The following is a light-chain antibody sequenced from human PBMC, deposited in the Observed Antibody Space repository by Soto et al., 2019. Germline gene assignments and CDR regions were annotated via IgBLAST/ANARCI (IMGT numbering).Light chain of an antibody. V-gene: IGKV1-39*01. Sequence: ASVGDRVTITCRASQSISFYLNWYQQKPGNAPKVLIYAASNLQTGVPSRFSGSGSGTDFTLTINSLQPEDFATYSCQQSYSTPITFGQGTRLEIK. CDR1: QSISFY. CDR3: QQSYSTPIT. CDR2: AAS. J-gene: IGKJ5*01.